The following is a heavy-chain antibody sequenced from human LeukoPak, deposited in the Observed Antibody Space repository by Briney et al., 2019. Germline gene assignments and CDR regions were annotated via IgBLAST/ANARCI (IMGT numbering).Heavy chain of an antibody. Sequence: SETLSLTCTVSGGSIGSYHWSWIRQPPGKGLEWIGYIYYSGSTNYKPSLKSRVTISVDTSKNQFFLKLSSVTAADTAVYYCARGRFDYYDSSGYYRPREYYYYYYYMDVWGKGTTVTISS. CDR1: GGSIGSYH. J-gene: IGHJ6*03. CDR3: ARGRFDYYDSSGYYRPREYYYYYYYMDV. CDR2: IYYSGST. V-gene: IGHV4-59*01. D-gene: IGHD3-22*01.